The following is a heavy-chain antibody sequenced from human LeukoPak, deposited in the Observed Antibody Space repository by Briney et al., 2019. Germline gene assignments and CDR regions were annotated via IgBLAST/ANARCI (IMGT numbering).Heavy chain of an antibody. J-gene: IGHJ3*02. CDR3: AKRYYYDSSGYYSSAFDI. CDR1: GGTFSSYA. CDR2: IIPLFGTA. D-gene: IGHD3-22*01. V-gene: IGHV1-69*05. Sequence: GASVKVSCKASGGTFSSYAISWVRQAPGQGLEWMGGIIPLFGTANYAQKFQGRVTITTDESTSTAYVELRSLRSEDTAVYYCAKRYYYDSSGYYSSAFDIWGQGTMVTVSS.